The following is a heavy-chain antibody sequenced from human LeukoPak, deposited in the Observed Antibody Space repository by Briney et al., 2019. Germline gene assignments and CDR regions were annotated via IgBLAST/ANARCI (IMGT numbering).Heavy chain of an antibody. Sequence: PGGSLRLSCAASGFTFSSYEMNWVRQAPGKGREWVSYISSSGSTIYYADSVKGRFTISRDNAKNSLYLQMNSLRAEDTAVYYCARGRAYSSSWYSPLDYWGQGTLVTVSS. V-gene: IGHV3-48*03. D-gene: IGHD6-13*01. CDR1: GFTFSSYE. CDR3: ARGRAYSSSWYSPLDY. CDR2: ISSSGSTI. J-gene: IGHJ4*02.